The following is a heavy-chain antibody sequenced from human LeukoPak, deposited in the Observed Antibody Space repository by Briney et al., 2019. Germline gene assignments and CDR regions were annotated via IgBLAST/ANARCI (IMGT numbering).Heavy chain of an antibody. D-gene: IGHD1-1*01. CDR3: ARQDGNSKYYFDY. Sequence: ESLKISCKGSGYGFTYYWIGWVRQMPGKGLEWMGIIYPGDSDTRYRPSFQGQVTISVDKSISTAYLQWSSLKASDTAMYYCARQDGNSKYYFDYWGQGTLVTVSS. CDR1: GYGFTYYW. CDR2: IYPGDSDT. V-gene: IGHV5-51*01. J-gene: IGHJ4*02.